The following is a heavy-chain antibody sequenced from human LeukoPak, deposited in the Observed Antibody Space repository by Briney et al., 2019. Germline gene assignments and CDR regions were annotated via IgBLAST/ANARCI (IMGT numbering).Heavy chain of an antibody. CDR2: VLSKTDGGTT. V-gene: IGHV3-15*01. D-gene: IGHD2-2*02. CDR1: GFTFSSAW. CDR3: GGIVVVPAAIRRSGPGDY. J-gene: IGHJ4*02. Sequence: PGGSLRLSCAASGFTFSSAWMTWVRQAPGKRLEWVGRVLSKTDGGTTEYAAPVKGRFIVSRDDSKNTLYLQMNSLRAEDTAVYYCGGIVVVPAAIRRSGPGDYWGQGTLVTVSS.